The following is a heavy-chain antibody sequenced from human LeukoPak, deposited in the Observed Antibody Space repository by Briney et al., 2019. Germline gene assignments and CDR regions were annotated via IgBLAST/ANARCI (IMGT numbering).Heavy chain of an antibody. D-gene: IGHD4-17*01. Sequence: SETLSLTCAVYGGSFSGYYWSWIRQPPGKGLEWIGEINHSGSTNYNPSLKSRVTISVDTSKNQFSLKLSSVTAADTAVYYCARVRYGDYASPIDYWGQGTLVTVYS. CDR2: INHSGST. V-gene: IGHV4-34*01. CDR3: ARVRYGDYASPIDY. CDR1: GGSFSGYY. J-gene: IGHJ4*02.